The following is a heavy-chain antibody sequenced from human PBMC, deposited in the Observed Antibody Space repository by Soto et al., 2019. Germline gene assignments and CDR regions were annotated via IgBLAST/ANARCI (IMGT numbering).Heavy chain of an antibody. D-gene: IGHD3-22*01. CDR2: ISYDGSNK. CDR1: GFTFSSYG. Sequence: QPGGSLRLSCAASGFTFSSYGMHWVRQAPGKWLEWVAVISYDGSNKYYADSVKGRFTISRDNSKNSLYLQMSSLRAEDTAVYYCANSYDSSGYYYGVDYWGQVTLVTVSS. J-gene: IGHJ4*02. CDR3: ANSYDSSGYYYGVDY. V-gene: IGHV3-30*18.